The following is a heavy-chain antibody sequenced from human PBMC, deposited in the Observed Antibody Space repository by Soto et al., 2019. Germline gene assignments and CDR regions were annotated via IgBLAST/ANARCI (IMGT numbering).Heavy chain of an antibody. CDR3: ARGAAAGTRYYYGMDA. V-gene: IGHV1-69*13. CDR1: GGTFSSYA. J-gene: IGHJ6*02. D-gene: IGHD6-13*01. CDR2: IIPIFGTA. Sequence: SVKVSCKASGGTFSSYAISWVRQAPGQGLEWMGGIIPIFGTANYAQKFQGRVTITADESTSTAYMELSSLRSEDTAVYYCARGAAAGTRYYYGMDAWGQGTTVTVSS.